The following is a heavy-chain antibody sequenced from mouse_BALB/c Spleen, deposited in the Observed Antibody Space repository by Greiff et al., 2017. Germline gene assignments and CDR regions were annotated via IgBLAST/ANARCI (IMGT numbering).Heavy chain of an antibody. CDR3: AREGLRLRYAMDY. Sequence: EVQGVESGGGLVKPGGSLKLSCAASGFTFSSYAMSWVRQTPEKRLEWVASISSGGSTYYPDSVKGRFTISRDNARNILYLQMSSLRSEDTAMYYCAREGLRLRYAMDYWGQGTSVTVSS. J-gene: IGHJ4*01. CDR1: GFTFSSYA. V-gene: IGHV5-6-5*01. D-gene: IGHD1-2*01. CDR2: ISSGGST.